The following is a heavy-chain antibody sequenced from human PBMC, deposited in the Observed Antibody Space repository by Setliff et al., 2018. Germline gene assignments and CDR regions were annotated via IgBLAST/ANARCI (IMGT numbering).Heavy chain of an antibody. D-gene: IGHD6-19*01. CDR3: ARANDYSSGWYFYYYGMDV. J-gene: IGHJ6*02. Sequence: GASVKVSCKASGYTFTSYGISWVRQAPGQGLEWMGWISAYIGNTNYAQKLQGRVTMTTDTSTSTAYMELRSLRSDDTAVYYCARANDYSSGWYFYYYGMDVWGQGTTVTVSS. V-gene: IGHV1-18*01. CDR1: GYTFTSYG. CDR2: ISAYIGNT.